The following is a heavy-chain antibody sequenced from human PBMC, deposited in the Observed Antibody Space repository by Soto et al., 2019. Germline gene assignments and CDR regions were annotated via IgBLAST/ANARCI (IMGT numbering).Heavy chain of an antibody. CDR2: INAGSGET. CDR1: GYTFTNYV. Sequence: ASVKVSCKASGYTFTNYVIHWVRQAPGQRLEWMGWINAGSGETKFAQNFQGRLIITRDTSASTADMELSSLRSEDTGVYYCARHSARGRSAWFDYWGQGTLVTVSS. J-gene: IGHJ5*01. D-gene: IGHD3-10*01. CDR3: ARHSARGRSAWFDY. V-gene: IGHV1-3*01.